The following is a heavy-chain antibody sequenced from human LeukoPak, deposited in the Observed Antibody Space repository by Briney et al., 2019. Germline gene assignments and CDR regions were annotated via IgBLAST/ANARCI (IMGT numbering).Heavy chain of an antibody. CDR1: GFTFSSYG. CDR2: IRYDGSNK. D-gene: IGHD3-22*01. CDR3: AKKTGDSSGYYRRYYFDY. V-gene: IGHV3-30*02. Sequence: AGGSLRLSCAASGFTFSSYGMNWVRQAPGKGLEWVAFIRYDGSNKYYADSVKGRFTISRDNSKNTLYLQMNSLRAEDTAVYYCAKKTGDSSGYYRRYYFDYWGQGTLVTVSS. J-gene: IGHJ4*02.